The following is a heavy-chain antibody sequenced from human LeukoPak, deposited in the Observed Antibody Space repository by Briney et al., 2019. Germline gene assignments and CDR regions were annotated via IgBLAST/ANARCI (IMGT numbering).Heavy chain of an antibody. CDR2: IRYDGSNK. CDR1: GFTFSSYG. V-gene: IGHV3-30*02. Sequence: GGSLRLSCAASGFTFSSYGMHWVRQAPGKGLEWVAFIRYDGSNKYYADSVKGRFTISRDNSKNTLYLQMNSLRAEDTAVYYCARGLMQSRVFDYWGQGTLVTVSS. CDR3: ARGLMQSRVFDY. D-gene: IGHD2-8*01. J-gene: IGHJ4*02.